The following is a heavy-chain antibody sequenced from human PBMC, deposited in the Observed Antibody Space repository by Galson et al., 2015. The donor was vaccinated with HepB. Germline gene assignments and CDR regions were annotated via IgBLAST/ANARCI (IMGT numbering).Heavy chain of an antibody. CDR3: AYGVDV. CDR2: TYYRSKWQK. V-gene: IGHV6-1*01. CDR1: GDSVSANTAV. Sequence: ISGDSVSANTAVWNWIRQSPSRGLEWQGRTYYRSKWQKDYAVSMKSRITISTDTSRNQVSLQLNSMSPEDTAVYYCAYGVDVWGQGTTVTVSS. J-gene: IGHJ6*02.